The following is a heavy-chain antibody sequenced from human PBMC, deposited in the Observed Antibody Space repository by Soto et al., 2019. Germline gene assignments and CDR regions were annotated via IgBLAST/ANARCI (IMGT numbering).Heavy chain of an antibody. V-gene: IGHV3-7*03. D-gene: IGHD3-10*01. Sequence: GGSLRLSCAASGFTFSVYYMTWVRQAPGKGLEWVASIKNDGSEQYYVDSVKGRFTISRDNAMNSVYLQMNSLRAGDTALYYCSRENWFQDYWGQGTLVTVSS. CDR2: IKNDGSEQ. J-gene: IGHJ4*02. CDR3: SRENWFQDY. CDR1: GFTFSVYY.